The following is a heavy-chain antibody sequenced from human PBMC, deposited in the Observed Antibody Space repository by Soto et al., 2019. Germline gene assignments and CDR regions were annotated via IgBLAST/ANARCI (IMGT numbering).Heavy chain of an antibody. D-gene: IGHD3-3*01. CDR1: GGSISSYY. CDR3: ARSLYDSYGEVDY. V-gene: IGHV4-59*01. Sequence: SETLSLTCTVSGGSISSYYWSWIRQPPGKGLEWIGYIYYSGSTNYNPSLKSRVTISVDTSKNQFSLKLSSVTAADTAVYYCARSLYDSYGEVDYRGQGTLVTVSS. J-gene: IGHJ4*02. CDR2: IYYSGST.